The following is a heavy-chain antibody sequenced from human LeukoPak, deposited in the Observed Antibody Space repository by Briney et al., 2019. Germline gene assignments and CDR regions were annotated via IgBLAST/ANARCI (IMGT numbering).Heavy chain of an antibody. Sequence: SETLSLTCTVSGGSISSGSYYWSWIRQPAGKGLEWIGRIYTSGSTNYNPSLKSRVTISVDTSKNLFSLKLNSVTAADTAVYYCARVSRFGGVIDHYYGMDVWGQGTTVTVSS. D-gene: IGHD3-16*02. V-gene: IGHV4-61*02. J-gene: IGHJ6*02. CDR2: IYTSGST. CDR3: ARVSRFGGVIDHYYGMDV. CDR1: GGSISSGSYY.